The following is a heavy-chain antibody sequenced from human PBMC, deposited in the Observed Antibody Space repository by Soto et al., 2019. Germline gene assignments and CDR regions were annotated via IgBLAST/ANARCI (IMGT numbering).Heavy chain of an antibody. CDR2: ISRDGSYI. CDR1: GFTFSRHA. V-gene: IGHV3-30*04. CDR3: ARTRNGGVADSFDS. Sequence: QVQLVESGGGEVKPGGSLRLSCAASGFTFSRHAIHWVRLTPGRGLEWVLAISRDGSYIYYTDSVKGRFTVSRDNFKNTVFVQMNRLIPDDTALYFCARTRNGGVADSFDSWGQGTRVTVSS. D-gene: IGHD3-3*01. J-gene: IGHJ5*01.